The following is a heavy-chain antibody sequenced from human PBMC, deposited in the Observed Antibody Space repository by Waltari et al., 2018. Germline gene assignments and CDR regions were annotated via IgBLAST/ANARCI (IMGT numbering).Heavy chain of an antibody. CDR2: IKEDGSNN. V-gene: IGHV3-7*01. CDR3: ARDDSSSGSYDAFDI. D-gene: IGHD3-22*01. J-gene: IGHJ3*02. Sequence: EVQLVESGGGLVQPGGSLRLSCVASGFTFSHYWMSWVRQVPGKGLEWVADIKEDGSNNYYLDSVRGRFTISRDNAKNSVDLQMNSLRAEDTAVYYCARDDSSSGSYDAFDIWGQGTMVIVSS. CDR1: GFTFSHYW.